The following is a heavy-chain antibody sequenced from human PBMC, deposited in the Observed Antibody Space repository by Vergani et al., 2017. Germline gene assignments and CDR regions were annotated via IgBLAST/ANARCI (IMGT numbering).Heavy chain of an antibody. J-gene: IGHJ3*02. CDR3: AREGGYAESDAFDI. Sequence: EVQLVESGGDLVQPGGSLRLSCAASGFTFSSYDMHWVRQATGKGLEWVSAIGTAGDTYYPGSVKGRFTISRDNAKNSLYLQMNSLRAEDTAVYYCAREGGYAESDAFDIWGQGTMVTVSS. V-gene: IGHV3-13*01. D-gene: IGHD5-12*01. CDR1: GFTFSSYD. CDR2: IGTAGDT.